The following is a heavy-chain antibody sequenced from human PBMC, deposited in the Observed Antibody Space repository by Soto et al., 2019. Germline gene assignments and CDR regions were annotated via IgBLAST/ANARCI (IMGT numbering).Heavy chain of an antibody. J-gene: IGHJ3*02. D-gene: IGHD5-18*01. V-gene: IGHV4-59*01. CDR1: GGSISSYY. Sequence: SETLSLTCTVSGGSISSYYWSWIRQPPGKGLEWIGYIYYSGSTNYNPSLKSRVTISVDTSKNPFSLKLSSVTAADTAVYYCARLGPIRGYSYGAPWNGVDIWGQGTMVTVSS. CDR3: ARLGPIRGYSYGAPWNGVDI. CDR2: IYYSGST.